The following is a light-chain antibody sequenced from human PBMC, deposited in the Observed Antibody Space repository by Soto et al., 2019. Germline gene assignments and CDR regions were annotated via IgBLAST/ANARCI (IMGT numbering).Light chain of an antibody. J-gene: IGKJ4*01. CDR1: QSVSRN. V-gene: IGKV3D-15*01. CDR3: QQYNNWPLTT. CDR2: GAS. Sequence: EIVMTQFPATLSVSPGERATLSCRASQSVSRNLAWYQQKPGQAPRLLIYGASTRATGIPARFSGSGSGTEFTLTISSLQSEDFAVYYCQQYNNWPLTTFGGGTKVDI.